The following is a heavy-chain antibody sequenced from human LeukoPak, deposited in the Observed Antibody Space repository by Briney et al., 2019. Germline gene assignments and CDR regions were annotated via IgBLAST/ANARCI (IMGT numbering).Heavy chain of an antibody. Sequence: SQTLSLTCTVSGGSISSGHYYWSWIRQPPGKGLEWIGYIHHSGSTYYNPSLKSRVTISVDKSNNQFSLKLSSVTAADTAVYYRARNPYYDSGVPTHFDYWGQGTLVTVSS. CDR1: GGSISSGHYY. CDR3: ARNPYYDSGVPTHFDY. V-gene: IGHV4-30-2*01. J-gene: IGHJ4*02. D-gene: IGHD5-12*01. CDR2: IHHSGST.